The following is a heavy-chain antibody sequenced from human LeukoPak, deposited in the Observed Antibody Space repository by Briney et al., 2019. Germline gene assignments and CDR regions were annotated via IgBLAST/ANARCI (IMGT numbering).Heavy chain of an antibody. CDR3: ARQSHRVGATTGSRRDY. CDR1: GGSISSSSYY. J-gene: IGHJ4*02. D-gene: IGHD1-26*01. V-gene: IGHV4-39*01. CDR2: IYYSGST. Sequence: SSETLSLTCTVSGGSISSSSYYWGWIRQPPGKGLEWFGRIYYSGSTYYNPSLKCRVTISVDTSKNQFSLKLSSVTAADTAVYYCARQSHRVGATTGSRRDYWGQGTLVTVSS.